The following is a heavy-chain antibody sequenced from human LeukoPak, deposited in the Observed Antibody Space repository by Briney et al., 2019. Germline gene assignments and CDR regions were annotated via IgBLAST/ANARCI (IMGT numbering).Heavy chain of an antibody. J-gene: IGHJ4*02. CDR2: INHSGST. CDR3: ARAPYYYGSGGYYLI. V-gene: IGHV4-34*01. CDR1: GGSFSGYY. Sequence: PSETLSLTCAVYGGSFSGYYWSWIRQPPGKGLEWIGEINHSGSTNYNPSLKSRVTISVDTSKNQFSLKLSSVTAADTAVYYCARAPYYYGSGGYYLIWGQGTLVTVSS. D-gene: IGHD3-10*01.